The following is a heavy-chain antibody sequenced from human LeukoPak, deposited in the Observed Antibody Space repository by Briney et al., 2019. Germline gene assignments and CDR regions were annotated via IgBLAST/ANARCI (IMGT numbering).Heavy chain of an antibody. V-gene: IGHV3-30*04. CDR2: ISYDGSNK. D-gene: IGHD5-18*01. CDR1: GFTFSSYA. CDR3: ASADTAMVTRA. Sequence: SGFTFSSYAMHXVRQAPGKGLEWVAVISYDGSNKYYADSVKGRFTISRDNSKNTLYLQMNSLRAEDTAVYYCASADTAMVTRAWGQGTLVTVSS. J-gene: IGHJ5*02.